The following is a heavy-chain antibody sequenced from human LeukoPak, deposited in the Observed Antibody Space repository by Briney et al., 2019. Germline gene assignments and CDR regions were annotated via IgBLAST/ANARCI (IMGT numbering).Heavy chain of an antibody. CDR3: ASATIFGVVTTS. D-gene: IGHD3-3*01. CDR2: INHSGGT. Sequence: SETLSLTCAVYGGSFSGYYWSWIRQPPGKGLEWIGEINHSGGTNYNPSLKSRVTISVDTSKNQFSLKLSSVTAADTAVYYCASATIFGVVTTSWGQGTLVTVSS. J-gene: IGHJ5*02. CDR1: GGSFSGYY. V-gene: IGHV4-34*01.